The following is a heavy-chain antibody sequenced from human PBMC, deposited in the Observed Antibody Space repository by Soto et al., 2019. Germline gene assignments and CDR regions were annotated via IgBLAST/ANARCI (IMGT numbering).Heavy chain of an antibody. Sequence: GGSLRLSCAASGFTFSSYEMNWVRQAPGKGLEWVSYISSSGSTIYYADSVKGRFTISRDNAKNSLYLQMNSLRAEDTAVYYCARDPIQNYYDSSGYYRFDYWGQGTLVTVSS. CDR3: ARDPIQNYYDSSGYYRFDY. CDR2: ISSSGSTI. V-gene: IGHV3-48*03. J-gene: IGHJ4*02. CDR1: GFTFSSYE. D-gene: IGHD3-22*01.